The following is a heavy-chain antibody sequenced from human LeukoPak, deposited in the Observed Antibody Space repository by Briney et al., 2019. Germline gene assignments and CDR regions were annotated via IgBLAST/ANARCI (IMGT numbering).Heavy chain of an antibody. CDR3: ARSGSYRYFLDY. J-gene: IGHJ4*02. Sequence: SETLCLTCTASGGSISSYDWSWIRQAPGKGLEWIGYIYYSGSTNYNPSLKSRVTISVDTSKNQFYLKLSSVTAADTAVYYCARSGSYRYFLDYWGQGPLVTVSS. D-gene: IGHD3-16*02. CDR1: GGSISSYD. CDR2: IYYSGST. V-gene: IGHV4-59*01.